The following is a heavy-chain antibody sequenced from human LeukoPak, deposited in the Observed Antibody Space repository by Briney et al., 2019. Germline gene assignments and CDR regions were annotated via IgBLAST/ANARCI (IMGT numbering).Heavy chain of an antibody. Sequence: PGGSLRFSCAASGFTFSDYSMTWVRQAPGKGLEWVSSISGSSSYIYYADSLKGRFTISRDNAKNSLFLQMNSLRAEDTAVYYCARRVPYFDYWGQGALVTVSS. D-gene: IGHD4/OR15-4a*01. J-gene: IGHJ4*02. V-gene: IGHV3-21*01. CDR1: GFTFSDYS. CDR3: ARRVPYFDY. CDR2: ISGSSSYI.